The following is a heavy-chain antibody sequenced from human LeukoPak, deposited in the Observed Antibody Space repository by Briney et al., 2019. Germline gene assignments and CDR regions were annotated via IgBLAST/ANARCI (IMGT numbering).Heavy chain of an antibody. Sequence: SQTLSLTCTVSGGSISSGGYYWSWIRQPPGKGLEWIGYIYHSGSTYYNPSLKSRVTISVDRSKNQFSLKLSSVTAADTAVYYCARGGEYYFDYWGQGTLVTVSS. CDR1: GGSISSGGYY. J-gene: IGHJ4*02. V-gene: IGHV4-30-2*01. D-gene: IGHD3-16*01. CDR3: ARGGEYYFDY. CDR2: IYHSGST.